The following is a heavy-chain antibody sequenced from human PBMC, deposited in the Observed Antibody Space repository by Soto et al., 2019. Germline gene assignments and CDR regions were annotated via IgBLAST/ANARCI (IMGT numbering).Heavy chain of an antibody. CDR2: ISGSGGST. CDR1: GFTFSSYA. V-gene: IGHV3-23*01. Sequence: EVQLLESGGGLVQPGGSLRLSCAASGFTFSSYAMSWVRQAPGKGLEWVSAISGSGGSTYYADSVKGRFTISRDNSKNTLYLQMNSLRAEDTAVYYCAKHASIVPAAPNWFDPWGQGTLVTVSS. D-gene: IGHD2-2*01. CDR3: AKHASIVPAAPNWFDP. J-gene: IGHJ5*02.